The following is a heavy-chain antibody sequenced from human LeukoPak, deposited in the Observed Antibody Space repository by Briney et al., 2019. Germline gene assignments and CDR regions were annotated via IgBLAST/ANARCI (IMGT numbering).Heavy chain of an antibody. CDR2: INDDETVT. J-gene: IGHJ4*02. V-gene: IGHV3-74*01. Sequence: GGSLRLSCAASGFTFSSYWMHWVRQAPGKGLVWVSRINDDETVTNYADSVKGRFTISRDNAKNTLFLQMNSLRAEDTAVYYCARDTPEGDYFDYWGQGTLVTVSS. CDR1: GFTFSSYW. D-gene: IGHD3-16*01. CDR3: ARDTPEGDYFDY.